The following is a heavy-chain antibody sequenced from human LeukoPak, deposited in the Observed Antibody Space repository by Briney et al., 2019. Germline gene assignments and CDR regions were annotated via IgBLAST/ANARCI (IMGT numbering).Heavy chain of an antibody. V-gene: IGHV1-18*01. J-gene: IGHJ4*02. CDR3: ARVPPYYDILTGHQDY. Sequence: ASVKVSCKASGYTFTSYGISWVRQAPGQGLEWMGWISAYNGNTNYAQKLQGRVTMTTDISTSTAYMELRSLRSDDTAVYYCARVPPYYDILTGHQDYWGQGTLVTVSS. D-gene: IGHD3-9*01. CDR1: GYTFTSYG. CDR2: ISAYNGNT.